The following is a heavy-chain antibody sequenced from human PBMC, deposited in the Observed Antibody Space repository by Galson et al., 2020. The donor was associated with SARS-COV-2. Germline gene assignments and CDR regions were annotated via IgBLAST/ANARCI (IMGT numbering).Heavy chain of an antibody. CDR2: IYPGDSDT. CDR1: GYSFTSHW. D-gene: IGHD3-10*01. J-gene: IGHJ2*01. Sequence: GESLKISCKGSGYSFTSHWIAWVRQMPGNGLEWMGIIYPGDSDTRYSPSFEGQVTIAADKSISTAYLQWSSLKASDTAMYYCARRHYFDWYFDLWGRGTRVYVSS. CDR3: ARRHYFDWYFDL. V-gene: IGHV5-51*01.